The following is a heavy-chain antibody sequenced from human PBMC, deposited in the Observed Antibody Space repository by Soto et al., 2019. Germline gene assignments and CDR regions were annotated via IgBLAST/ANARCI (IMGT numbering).Heavy chain of an antibody. J-gene: IGHJ4*02. Sequence: SETLSLTCTASVGSFSTYYWSWIRQPPGKGLVWIGYIYHTGSTNHNPSLRSRVTMSVDTSKNQFSLKVRSVTAAETAVYYCARFDYWGQGTLVTVSS. CDR2: IYHTGST. CDR1: VGSFSTYY. V-gene: IGHV4-59*01. CDR3: ARFDY.